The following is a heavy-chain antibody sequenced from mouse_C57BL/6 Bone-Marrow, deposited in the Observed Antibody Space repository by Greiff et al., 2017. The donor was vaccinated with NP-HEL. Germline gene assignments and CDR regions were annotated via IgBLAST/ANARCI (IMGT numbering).Heavy chain of an antibody. CDR1: GYTFTDYY. CDR2: INPNNGGT. V-gene: IGHV1-26*01. J-gene: IGHJ3*01. D-gene: IGHD5-1*01. CDR3: ARLGVPYRGFAY. Sequence: EVQLQQSGPELVKPGASVKISCKAPGYTFTDYYMNWVKQSHGKSLEWIGDINPNNGGTSYNQKFKGKATLTVDKSSSTAYMELRSLTSEDSAVYYCARLGVPYRGFAYWGQGTLVTVSA.